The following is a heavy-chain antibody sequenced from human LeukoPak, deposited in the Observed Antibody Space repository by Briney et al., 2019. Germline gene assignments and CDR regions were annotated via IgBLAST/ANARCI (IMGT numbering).Heavy chain of an antibody. D-gene: IGHD5-18*01. CDR3: ARATAMVKGYNWFDP. V-gene: IGHV4-59*01. J-gene: IGHJ5*02. CDR1: GGSISSYY. Sequence: PSETLSLTCTVSGGSISSYYWSWIRQPPRKGLEWTGYIYYSGSTNYNPSLKSRVTISVDTSKTQFSLKLSSVTAAETAVYYCARATAMVKGYNWFDPWGQGTLVTVSS. CDR2: IYYSGST.